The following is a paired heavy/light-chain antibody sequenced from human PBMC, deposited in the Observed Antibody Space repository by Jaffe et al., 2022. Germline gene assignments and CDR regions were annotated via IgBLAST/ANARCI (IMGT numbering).Light chain of an antibody. CDR3: NSRDSSGDHWV. CDR1: SLRIYY. Sequence: SSELTQDPAVSVALGQTVKITCQGDSLRIYYASWYQQKPGQAPVLVIYGNNYRPSGIPDRFSGSSSRNTASLTITGAQAEDEADYYCNSRDSSGDHWVFGGGTKLTVL. V-gene: IGLV3-19*01. CDR2: GNN. J-gene: IGLJ3*02.
Heavy chain of an antibody. Sequence: QLQLQESGPRLVKPSETLSLICSVSGGSVSSDTYYWGWIRQPPGEGLEWIGSMYYSGIAYYNPSLKSRVTISIDTSKNQFSLKVNYVTAADTAVYYCTRHHYGSGTSTNWFDPWGQGTLVTVSS. CDR2: MYYSGIA. V-gene: IGHV4-39*01. J-gene: IGHJ5*02. D-gene: IGHD3-10*01. CDR1: GGSVSSDTYY. CDR3: TRHHYGSGTSTNWFDP.